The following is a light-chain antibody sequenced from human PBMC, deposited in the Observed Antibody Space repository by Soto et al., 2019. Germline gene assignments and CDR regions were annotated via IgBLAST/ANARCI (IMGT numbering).Light chain of an antibody. Sequence: DIQLTQSPSFLSASVGDRLTITCRASQGISSYLAWYQQKPERAPKLLIYAASTLQSGVPSRFSGSGSGTEFTLTTSSLQPEDFATDYCQQLNSYPVTFGQGTRLEI. J-gene: IGKJ5*01. CDR2: AAS. V-gene: IGKV1-9*01. CDR3: QQLNSYPVT. CDR1: QGISSY.